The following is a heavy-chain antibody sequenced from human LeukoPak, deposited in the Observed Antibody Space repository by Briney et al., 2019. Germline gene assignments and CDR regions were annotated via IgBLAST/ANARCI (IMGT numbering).Heavy chain of an antibody. J-gene: IGHJ3*02. CDR3: ARDEWELLGDAFDI. D-gene: IGHD1-26*01. V-gene: IGHV3-30*02. CDR1: GFTFSSYG. Sequence: GGSLRLSCAASGFTFSSYGMHWVRQAPGKGLEWVAFIQYDGSNKYYADSVKGRFTISRDNSKNTLYLQMNSLRAEDTAVYYCARDEWELLGDAFDIWGQGTMVTVSS. CDR2: IQYDGSNK.